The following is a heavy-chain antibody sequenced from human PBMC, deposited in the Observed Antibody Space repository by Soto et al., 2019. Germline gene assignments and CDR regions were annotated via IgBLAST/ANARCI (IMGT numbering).Heavy chain of an antibody. CDR3: TKYRRLNMMVVVPY. D-gene: IGHD3-22*01. V-gene: IGHV3-23*01. Sequence: PGESLKISCAASGFTFSNYAMSWVRQAPGKGLEWVSGISATGGTTYYADSVKGRFTISRDNSKNTLFLQMNSLRAEDTAVYYCTKYRRLNMMVVVPYWGQGTRVTVSS. CDR2: ISATGGTT. J-gene: IGHJ4*02. CDR1: GFTFSNYA.